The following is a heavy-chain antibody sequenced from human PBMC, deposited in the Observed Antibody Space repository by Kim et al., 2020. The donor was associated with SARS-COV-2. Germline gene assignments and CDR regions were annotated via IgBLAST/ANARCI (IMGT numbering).Heavy chain of an antibody. CDR3: AKRSTSKTYIDY. D-gene: IGHD2-2*01. Sequence: EYTASVKGRFTISRDDSKNSLYLQMNSLKTEDTAVYYCAKRSTSKTYIDYWGQGTLVTVSS. V-gene: IGHV3-72*01. J-gene: IGHJ4*02.